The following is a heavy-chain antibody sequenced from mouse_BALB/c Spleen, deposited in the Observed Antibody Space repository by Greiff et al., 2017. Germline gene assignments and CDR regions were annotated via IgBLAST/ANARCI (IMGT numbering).Heavy chain of an antibody. CDR3: ARDNYYDYYDFDY. CDR1: GFTFTDYY. Sequence: DVQLVESGGGLVQPGGSLRLSCATSGFTFTDYYMSWVRQPPGKALEWLGFIRNKANGYTTEYSASVKGRFTISRDNSQSILYLQMNTLRAEDSATYYCARDNYYDYYDFDYWGQGTTLTVSS. CDR2: IRNKANGYTT. V-gene: IGHV7-3*02. J-gene: IGHJ2*01. D-gene: IGHD2-4*01.